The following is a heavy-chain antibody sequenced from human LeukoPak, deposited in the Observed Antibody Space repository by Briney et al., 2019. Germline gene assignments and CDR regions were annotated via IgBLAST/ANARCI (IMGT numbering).Heavy chain of an antibody. V-gene: IGHV3-7*01. CDR1: GFTFSSYW. CDR2: IKQDGSEK. Sequence: GGSLRLSCAASGFTFSSYWMSWVRQAPGKGLEWVANIKQDGSEKYYVDSVKGRFTISRDNAKNAKNSLYLQMNSLRAEDTAVYYCTTVEISSPIQLWIFDYWGQGTLVTVSS. D-gene: IGHD5-18*01. CDR3: TTVEISSPIQLWIFDY. J-gene: IGHJ4*02.